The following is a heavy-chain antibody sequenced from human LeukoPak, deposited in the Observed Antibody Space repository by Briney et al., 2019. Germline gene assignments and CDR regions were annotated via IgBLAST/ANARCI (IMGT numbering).Heavy chain of an antibody. D-gene: IGHD2/OR15-2a*01. J-gene: IGHJ4*02. CDR2: IYYSGST. Sequence: SETLSLTCTVSGGSISSYYWSWIRQPPGKGLEWIGYIYYSGSTNYKPSLKSRVTISVDTSKNQFSLKLSSVTAADTAVYYCAGHHPRNTVDFWGQGTLVTVSS. CDR3: AGHHPRNTVDF. V-gene: IGHV4-59*08. CDR1: GGSISSYY.